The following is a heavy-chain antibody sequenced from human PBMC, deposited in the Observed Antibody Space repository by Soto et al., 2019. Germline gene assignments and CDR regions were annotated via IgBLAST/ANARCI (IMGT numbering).Heavy chain of an antibody. J-gene: IGHJ6*02. CDR1: GGTFSSYA. Sequence: QVQLVQSGAEVKKPGSSVKVSCKASGGTFSSYAISWVRQAPGQGLEWMGGIIPIFGTANYAQKFQGRVTITADESTSTAYMERSSLRSEETAGYYCARGGRLLDLSSGWTRRGDDYYYGMDVWGQGTTVTVSS. V-gene: IGHV1-69*01. CDR3: ARGGRLLDLSSGWTRRGDDYYYGMDV. D-gene: IGHD6-19*01. CDR2: IIPIFGTA.